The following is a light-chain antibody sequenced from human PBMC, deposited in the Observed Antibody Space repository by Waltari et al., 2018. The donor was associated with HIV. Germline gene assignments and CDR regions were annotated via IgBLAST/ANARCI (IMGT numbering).Light chain of an antibody. CDR1: NIGSHS. Sequence: SYILTKPPSVSAPPDKTASIPCGVNNIGSHSVHWYQQKPGQAPVLVIYYNDDRTSGIPERFSGSKSGNTATLTISRVEAGDEADYYCQLWDTSTDHYVFGTGTKVTVL. J-gene: IGLJ1*01. V-gene: IGLV3-21*04. CDR2: YND. CDR3: QLWDTSTDHYV.